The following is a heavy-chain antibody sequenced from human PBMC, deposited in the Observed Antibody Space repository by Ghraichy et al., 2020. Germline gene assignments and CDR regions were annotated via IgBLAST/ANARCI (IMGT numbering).Heavy chain of an antibody. CDR3: TRAVAVAGGSGIRWFDP. D-gene: IGHD6-19*01. J-gene: IGHJ5*02. Sequence: GGSLRLSCAASGFTLSDYYMGWVRQAPGKGLEWVGFIRSKAYGGTTEDAASVKGRFTISRDDSKSIAYLQMNSLKTEDTAVYYCTRAVAVAGGSGIRWFDPWGQGTLVTVSS. CDR1: GFTLSDYY. V-gene: IGHV3-49*04. CDR2: IRSKAYGGTT.